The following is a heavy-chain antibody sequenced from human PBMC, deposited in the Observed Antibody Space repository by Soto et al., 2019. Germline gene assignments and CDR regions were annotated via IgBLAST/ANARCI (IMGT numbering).Heavy chain of an antibody. CDR1: GGSFSGTY. J-gene: IGHJ5*02. CDR3: ARGGGGAPRFLQWLLFWFDP. CDR2: IHHSGGT. Sequence: QVQLQQWGTGLLKPSETLSLTCSVSGGSFSGTYWSWIRQSPGKGLEWIGEIHHSGGTNYNPSLKSRVTISADTSQNQFSLHLTSVTAADTAVYYCARGGGGAPRFLQWLLFWFDPWGQGTLVTVSS. V-gene: IGHV4-34*01. D-gene: IGHD3-3*01.